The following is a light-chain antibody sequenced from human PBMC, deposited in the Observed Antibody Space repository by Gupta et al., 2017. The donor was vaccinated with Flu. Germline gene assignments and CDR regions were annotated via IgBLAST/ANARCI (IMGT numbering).Light chain of an antibody. V-gene: IGKV1-33*01. J-gene: IGKJ3*01. Sequence: SLSAAAVDRVTIATQARQDIKKHLNWFKKNPGEAPNLLIYDASNLEKGVKSSFSGSGDRTDVTVTIISRQPEDIAAYYCQREHELHTFITFGHGTKVDIK. CDR2: DAS. CDR3: QREHELHTFIT. CDR1: QDIKKH.